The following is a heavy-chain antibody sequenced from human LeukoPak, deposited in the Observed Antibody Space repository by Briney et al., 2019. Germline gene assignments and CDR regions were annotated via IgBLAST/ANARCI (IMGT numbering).Heavy chain of an antibody. CDR1: GGIVNSYA. V-gene: IGHV1-69*01. D-gene: IGHD3-10*01. J-gene: IGHJ6*03. CDR2: IIPIFGTA. CDR3: ARGPYGMYYYYYMDV. Sequence: SVKVSCKASGGIVNSYAISWVRQAPGQGLEWMGGIIPIFGTANYAQKFQGRVTITADESTSTAYMELSSLRSEDTAVYYCARGPYGMYYYYYMDVWGKGTTVTVSS.